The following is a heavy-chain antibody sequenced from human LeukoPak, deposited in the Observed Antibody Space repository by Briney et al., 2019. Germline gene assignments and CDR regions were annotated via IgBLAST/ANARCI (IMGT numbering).Heavy chain of an antibody. CDR3: TRVIAAAGTPDY. D-gene: IGHD6-13*01. Sequence: LETLSLTCAVSGGSISSSNWWSWVRQPPGKGLEWIGEIYHSGSTNYNPSLKSRVTISVDKSKNQFSLKLSSVTAADTAVYYCTRVIAAAGTPDYWGQGTLVTVSS. J-gene: IGHJ4*02. CDR2: IYHSGST. V-gene: IGHV4-4*02. CDR1: GGSISSSNW.